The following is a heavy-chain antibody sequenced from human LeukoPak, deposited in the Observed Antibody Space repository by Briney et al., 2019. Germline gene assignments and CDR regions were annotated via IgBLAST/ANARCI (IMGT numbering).Heavy chain of an antibody. CDR1: GFTFRDYY. Sequence: GGSLRLSCAASGFTFRDYYMSWIRQAPGKGLEWVSYISSSSGHTNYADSVKGRFTISRDNAKSSLYLLMNNLRAEDTAVFYCARHKYTSAWYDYDYWGQGTLVTVSS. CDR3: ARHKYTSAWYDYDY. J-gene: IGHJ4*02. CDR2: ISSSSGHT. V-gene: IGHV3-11*03. D-gene: IGHD6-19*01.